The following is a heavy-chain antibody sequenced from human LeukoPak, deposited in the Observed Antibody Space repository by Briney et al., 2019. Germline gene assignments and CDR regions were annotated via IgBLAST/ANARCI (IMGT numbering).Heavy chain of an antibody. V-gene: IGHV3-23*01. CDR3: AKRGSYSSSFTSSFDF. D-gene: IGHD6-6*01. J-gene: IGHJ4*02. CDR2: INSGGAI. Sequence: PGGSLRLSCAASGFTFSDYAMTWVRQAPGKGLEWVSNINSGGAINYEDSVKGRFTISRDNPKNQLYLKMNSVKAEDTAVYYCAKRGSYSSSFTSSFDFWGQGTLVTVSS. CDR1: GFTFSDYA.